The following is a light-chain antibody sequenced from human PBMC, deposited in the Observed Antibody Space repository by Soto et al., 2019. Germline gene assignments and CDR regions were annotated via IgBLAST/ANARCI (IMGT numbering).Light chain of an antibody. V-gene: IGLV2-14*01. Sequence: QSARTQPASVSGSPGQSINISCTGTSSDVGGYKYVYWYQQHPGKAPKLMIYEVSNRPAGVSNRFSGSTSGNTASLTISGLQAEDSSDYYCSTDKSSRTLGGFSGGPTVTVL. CDR2: EVS. CDR3: STDKSSRTLGG. J-gene: IGLJ3*02. CDR1: SSDVGGYKY.